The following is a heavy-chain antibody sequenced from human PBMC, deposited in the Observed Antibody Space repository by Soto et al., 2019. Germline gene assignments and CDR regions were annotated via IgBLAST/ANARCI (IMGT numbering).Heavy chain of an antibody. D-gene: IGHD2-15*01. CDR3: ARGVFYCSGGSCYSHAFDI. CDR2: ISAYNGNT. CDR1: GYTFTSYG. V-gene: IGHV1-18*01. Sequence: ASMKVSCKASGYTFTSYGISWVRQAPGQGLEWMGWISAYNGNTNYAQKLQGRVTMTTDTSTSTAYMELRSLRSDDTAVYYCARGVFYCSGGSCYSHAFDIWGQGTMVTVSS. J-gene: IGHJ3*02.